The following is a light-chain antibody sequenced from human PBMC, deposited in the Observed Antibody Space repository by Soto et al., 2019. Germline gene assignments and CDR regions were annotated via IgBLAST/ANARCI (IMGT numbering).Light chain of an antibody. CDR3: LQYNSYPFT. V-gene: IGKV1-17*03. J-gene: IGKJ4*01. Sequence: DIQMTQSPSAMSASLGDRVTITCRASQGISNSLAWFQQKPGRAPKRLIYGASTLQSWAPSRFSGSASGAAFTLTISSLQPEDFATYYCLQYNSYPFTFGGGTKVDIK. CDR1: QGISNS. CDR2: GAS.